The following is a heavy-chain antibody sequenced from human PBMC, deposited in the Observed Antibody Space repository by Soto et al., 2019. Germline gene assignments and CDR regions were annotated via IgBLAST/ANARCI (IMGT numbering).Heavy chain of an antibody. D-gene: IGHD3-3*01. CDR2: IYNGGST. CDR3: ARAPVGLDTISYFDY. V-gene: IGHV4-30-4*01. CDR1: GASLSGNGFH. Sequence: SESLSLVCTVWGASLSGNGFHWAWLGRPAGKGLEWIGYIYNGGSTYYRPSLESRMHMSLDATRNHYSLRLTSVTAAHTAVYFCARAPVGLDTISYFDYWGQGKLVPVYS. J-gene: IGHJ4*02.